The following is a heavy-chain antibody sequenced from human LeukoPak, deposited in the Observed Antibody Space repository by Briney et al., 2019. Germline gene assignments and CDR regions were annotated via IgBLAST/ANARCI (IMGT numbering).Heavy chain of an antibody. Sequence: VKVSCKASGYTFTNFGINWVRQAPGQGLEWMGWISAYNGNTNYAQRLQGRVTMTTDTSTSTAYMELRSLRSDDTAVYYCASPVKYYDTWSGYPPFDYWGQGTLVTVSS. CDR3: ASPVKYYDTWSGYPPFDY. CDR2: ISAYNGNT. J-gene: IGHJ4*02. V-gene: IGHV1-18*01. D-gene: IGHD3-3*01. CDR1: GYTFTNFG.